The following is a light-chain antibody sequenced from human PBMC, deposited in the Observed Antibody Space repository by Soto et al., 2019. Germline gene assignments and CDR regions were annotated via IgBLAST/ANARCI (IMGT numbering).Light chain of an antibody. CDR1: SSNIGAGYH. V-gene: IGLV1-40*01. Sequence: SVLTQPPSVSGAPGQSVTMSCTGSSSNIGAGYHVHWYQQLPGTEPKLLIYGNSNRPSGVPERFSGSKSGTSAALAITGVQAEDEADYYGQPYARSLSARYVVGTGTKV. J-gene: IGLJ1*01. CDR3: QPYARSLSARYV. CDR2: GNS.